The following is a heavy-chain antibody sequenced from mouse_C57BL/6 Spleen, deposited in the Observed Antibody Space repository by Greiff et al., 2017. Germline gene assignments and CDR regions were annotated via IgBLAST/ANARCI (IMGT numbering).Heavy chain of an antibody. D-gene: IGHD1-1*01. V-gene: IGHV5-12*01. CDR3: ARNYGSRYYAMDY. J-gene: IGHJ4*01. Sequence: EVQLVESGGGLVQPGGSLKLSCAASGFTFSDYYMYWVRQTPEKRLEWVAYISNGGGSTYYPDTVKGRFTISRDNAKNTLYLQMSRLKSEDTAMYYCARNYGSRYYAMDYWGQGTSVTVSS. CDR1: GFTFSDYY. CDR2: ISNGGGST.